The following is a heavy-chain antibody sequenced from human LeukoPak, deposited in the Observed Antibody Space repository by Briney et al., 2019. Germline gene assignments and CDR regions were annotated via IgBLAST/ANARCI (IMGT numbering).Heavy chain of an antibody. J-gene: IGHJ1*01. CDR3: ATIPLKGNEYFQH. CDR2: ITGSGGNT. Sequence: QPGGSLRLSCEASGFIFTTYGMSWVRQAPGKGLEWVSVITGSGGNTYYAESVKGRFTISRDNSKNTLYLQMNSLRAEDTAIYYCATIPLKGNEYFQHWGQGTLVTVSS. CDR1: GFIFTTYG. V-gene: IGHV3-23*01. D-gene: IGHD2-2*02.